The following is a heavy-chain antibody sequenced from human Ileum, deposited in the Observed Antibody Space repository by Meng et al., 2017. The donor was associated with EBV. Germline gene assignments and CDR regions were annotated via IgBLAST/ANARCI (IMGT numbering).Heavy chain of an antibody. CDR1: GGLVSSSHW. Sequence: QGQLKGACPGLVKPSGTRSRTCAGSGGLVSSSHWWTWSRQPPRKGLEGIGQMHPSGSTYYNPSLKSRVSISVDKSKNQFSLKVSSVTAADTAVYYCARADKVRFDYWGQGTLVTVSS. J-gene: IGHJ4*02. V-gene: IGHV4-4*02. CDR2: MHPSGST. CDR3: ARADKVRFDY.